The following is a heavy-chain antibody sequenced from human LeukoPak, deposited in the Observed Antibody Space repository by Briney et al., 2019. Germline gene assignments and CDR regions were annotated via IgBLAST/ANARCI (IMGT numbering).Heavy chain of an antibody. J-gene: IGHJ4*02. D-gene: IGHD5-18*01. Sequence: ASVKVSCKASGYTFTGYYMHWVRQAPGQGLEWMGWINPNSGGTNYAQTFQGRVTMTRDTSISTAYMELSRLRSDDTAVYYCARGKTAMDLDYWGQGTLVTVSS. CDR3: ARGKTAMDLDY. CDR2: INPNSGGT. CDR1: GYTFTGYY. V-gene: IGHV1-2*02.